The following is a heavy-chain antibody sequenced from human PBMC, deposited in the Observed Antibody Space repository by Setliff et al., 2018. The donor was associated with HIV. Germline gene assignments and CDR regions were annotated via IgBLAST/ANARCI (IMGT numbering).Heavy chain of an antibody. CDR3: AISIVGVTSEMY. CDR2: VYHSGST. CDR1: GYSVNSDYL. Sequence: SETLSLTCTVSGYSVNSDYLWCWIRQPPGKGLEWIGSVYHSGSTYYNPSLKSRVTVSVDTSKTQYSLKMISVTAADTAMYYCAISIVGVTSEMYWAQGTLVTVSS. V-gene: IGHV4-38-2*02. D-gene: IGHD2-21*02. J-gene: IGHJ4*02.